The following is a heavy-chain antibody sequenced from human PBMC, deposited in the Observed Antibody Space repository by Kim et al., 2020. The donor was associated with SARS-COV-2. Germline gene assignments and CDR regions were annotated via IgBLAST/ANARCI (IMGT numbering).Heavy chain of an antibody. CDR1: GGSISSGGYY. D-gene: IGHD3-10*01. V-gene: IGHV4-31*03. CDR2: IYYSGST. J-gene: IGHJ2*01. Sequence: SETLSLTCTVSGGSISSGGYYWSWIRQHPGKGLEWIGYIYYSGSTYYNPSLKSRVTISVDTSKNQFSLKLSSVTAADTAVYYCARPDLWFQYFDLWGRGTLVTVSS. CDR3: ARPDLWFQYFDL.